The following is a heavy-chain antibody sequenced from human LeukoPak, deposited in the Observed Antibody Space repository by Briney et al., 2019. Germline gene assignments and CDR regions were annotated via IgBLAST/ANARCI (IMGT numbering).Heavy chain of an antibody. CDR1: GFTFSSYA. V-gene: IGHV3-21*05. J-gene: IGHJ4*02. Sequence: GGSLRLSCEASGFTFSSYAMSWVRQAPGKGLEWISYINTDSSDIHYADSVKGRFTISRDNARNTLFLQLSSLRAEDSAVYYCARDTFQPGLIDSWGQGTLVTVSS. D-gene: IGHD2-2*01. CDR3: ARDTFQPGLIDS. CDR2: INTDSSDI.